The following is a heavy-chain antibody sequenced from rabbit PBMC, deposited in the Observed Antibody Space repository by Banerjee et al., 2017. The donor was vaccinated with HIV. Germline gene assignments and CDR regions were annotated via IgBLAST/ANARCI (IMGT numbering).Heavy chain of an antibody. D-gene: IGHD1-1*01. V-gene: IGHV1S45*01. Sequence: QEQLEESGGDLVKPEGSLTLTCTASGFSFSNKYVMCWVRQAPGKGLEWIACINTSSGNTVYATWAKGRFTISRTSSTTVALQMTSLTAADTATYLCARGGVASTGYTYAFDPWGQGTLVTVS. CDR2: INTSSGNT. CDR3: ARGGVASTGYTYAFDP. J-gene: IGHJ2*01. CDR1: GFSFSNKYV.